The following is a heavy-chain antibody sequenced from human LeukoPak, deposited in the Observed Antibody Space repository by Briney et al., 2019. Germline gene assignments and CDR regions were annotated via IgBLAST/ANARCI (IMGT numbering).Heavy chain of an antibody. Sequence: PSETLSLTCTVSGGSISSYYWSSIRQPAGKGLEWIGRIYTSGSTNYNPSLQSRVTMSVDTSKNQFSLKLSSVTAADTAVYYCARGRVVPAAYDAFDIWGQGTMVTVSS. CDR2: IYTSGST. CDR1: GGSISSYY. V-gene: IGHV4-4*07. CDR3: ARGRVVPAAYDAFDI. D-gene: IGHD2-2*01. J-gene: IGHJ3*02.